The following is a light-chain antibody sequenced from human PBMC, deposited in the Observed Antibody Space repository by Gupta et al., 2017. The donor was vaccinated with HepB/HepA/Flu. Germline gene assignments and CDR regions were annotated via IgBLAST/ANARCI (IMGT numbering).Light chain of an antibody. CDR1: SLRSYY. CDR2: GKN. V-gene: IGLV3-19*01. CDR3: NTRDSSGNYVV. Sequence: SSELTQDPAVSVALGQTVRITCQGDSLRSYYASWYPQKPGQAPVFVIYGKNNRPAGLPDRFSGSSSGQTASLTIPGPQGEEEADYYCNTRDSSGNYVVLGGGTKRTVL. J-gene: IGLJ2*01.